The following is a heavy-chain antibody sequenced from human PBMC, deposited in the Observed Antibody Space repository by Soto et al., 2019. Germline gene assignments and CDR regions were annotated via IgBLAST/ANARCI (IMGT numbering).Heavy chain of an antibody. CDR3: AHRMFATSGGDAFDV. D-gene: IGHD1-1*01. Sequence: QITLKESGPTLVNPTQTLTLTCIFSGFPRSSSGVGVGWVRQPPGKALEWLALIYWDDDKRYSPSLKSRLTITKDTSKNQVVLIMTNMDPVDTATYYCAHRMFATSGGDAFDVWGQGTMVTVSS. J-gene: IGHJ3*01. V-gene: IGHV2-5*02. CDR1: GFPRSSSGVG. CDR2: IYWDDDK.